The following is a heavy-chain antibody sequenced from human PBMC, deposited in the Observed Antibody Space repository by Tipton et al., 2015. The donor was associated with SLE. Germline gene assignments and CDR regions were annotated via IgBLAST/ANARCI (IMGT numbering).Heavy chain of an antibody. V-gene: IGHV4-59*11. D-gene: IGHD3-3*01. CDR1: GSSISSHY. Sequence: LRLSCTVSGSSISSHYWNWIRQPPGKGLEWIGDIYYSGNTNYNPSLKSRVAISVDTSKNQFSLKLRSVTAADTAVYYCARGTKYYDFWSGPLWYFDYWGQGALVTVSS. CDR2: IYYSGNT. CDR3: ARGTKYYDFWSGPLWYFDY. J-gene: IGHJ4*02.